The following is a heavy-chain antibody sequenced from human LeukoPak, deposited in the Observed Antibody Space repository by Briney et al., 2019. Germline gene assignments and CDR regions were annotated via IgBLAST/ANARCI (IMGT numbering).Heavy chain of an antibody. D-gene: IGHD3-22*01. V-gene: IGHV4-4*07. Sequence: PSETLSLTCTVSHGSISGYYWTWIRQPAGRGLEWIGRIYTSGSTNYNPSLKSRVTMSIDTSKNQFSLKLSSVTAADTAVYYCAREDYYDSSGYYPLGYWGQGTLVTVSS. CDR1: HGSISGYY. CDR3: AREDYYDSSGYYPLGY. J-gene: IGHJ4*02. CDR2: IYTSGST.